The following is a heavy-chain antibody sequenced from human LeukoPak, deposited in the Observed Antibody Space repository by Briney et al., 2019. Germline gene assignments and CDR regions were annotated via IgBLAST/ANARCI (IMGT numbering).Heavy chain of an antibody. CDR1: GFTFSSYS. CDR3: ARGGNWDYYYYYMDV. CDR2: ISISSSYI. D-gene: IGHD4-23*01. J-gene: IGHJ6*03. Sequence: PGGSLRLSCAASGFTFSSYSMNWVRQAPGKGLEWVSSISISSSYIYYADSVKGRFTISRDNAKNSLYLQMNSLRAEDTAVYYCARGGNWDYYYYYMDVWGKGTTVTVSS. V-gene: IGHV3-21*01.